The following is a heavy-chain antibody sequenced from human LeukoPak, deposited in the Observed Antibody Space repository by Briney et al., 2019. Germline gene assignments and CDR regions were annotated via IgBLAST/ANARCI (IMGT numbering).Heavy chain of an antibody. CDR2: ISGSGGST. Sequence: AGGSLRLSCAASGFTFSSYAMSWVRQAPGKGLEWVSAISGSGGSTYYADSVKGRFTISRDNSKNTLYLQMNSLRAKDTAVYYCAKAEDSSGYYYPDYWGPGTMVTVSS. CDR3: AKAEDSSGYYYPDY. CDR1: GFTFSSYA. D-gene: IGHD3-22*01. V-gene: IGHV3-23*01. J-gene: IGHJ3*01.